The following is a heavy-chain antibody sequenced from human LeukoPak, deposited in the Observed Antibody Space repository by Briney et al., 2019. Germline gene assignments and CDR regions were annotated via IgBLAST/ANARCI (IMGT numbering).Heavy chain of an antibody. V-gene: IGHV3-48*03. CDR2: IGNSGSTK. Sequence: GGSLRLSCVASGFTFSSYEMNWVREAPGKGLEWVSYIGNSGSTKYYADSVKGRFTISRDNAKNSLYLQMNSLRAEDTAVYYCASSGFVGALDIWGQGTMVTVSS. CDR1: GFTFSSYE. D-gene: IGHD1-1*01. CDR3: ASSGFVGALDI. J-gene: IGHJ3*02.